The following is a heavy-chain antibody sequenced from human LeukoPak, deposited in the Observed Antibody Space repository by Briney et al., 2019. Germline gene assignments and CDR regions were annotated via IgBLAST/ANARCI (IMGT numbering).Heavy chain of an antibody. CDR2: INPNSGGT. D-gene: IGHD3-22*01. J-gene: IGHJ4*02. Sequence: GASVKVSCKASGYTFTNYFMHWVRQAPGQGLEWMGWINPNSGGTNYAQKFQGRVTMTRDTSISTAYMELSRLRSDDTAVYYCARPGYDSSGYYCDYWGQGTLVTVSS. V-gene: IGHV1-2*02. CDR3: ARPGYDSSGYYCDY. CDR1: GYTFTNYF.